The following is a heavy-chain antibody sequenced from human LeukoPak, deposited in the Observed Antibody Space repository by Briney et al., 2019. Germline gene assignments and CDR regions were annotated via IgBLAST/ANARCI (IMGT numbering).Heavy chain of an antibody. CDR3: ARSVYDSSGYYPYYYYYYMDV. Sequence: GASVKVSCKASGGTFSSYAISWVRQAPGQGLEWMGGIIPIFCTANYAQKFQGRVTITTDESTSTAYMELSSLRSEDTAVYYCARSVYDSSGYYPYYYYYYMDVWGKGTTVTVSS. CDR1: GGTFSSYA. V-gene: IGHV1-69*05. D-gene: IGHD3-22*01. CDR2: IIPIFCTA. J-gene: IGHJ6*03.